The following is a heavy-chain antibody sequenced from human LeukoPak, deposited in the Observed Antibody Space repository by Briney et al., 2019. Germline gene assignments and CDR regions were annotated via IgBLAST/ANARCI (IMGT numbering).Heavy chain of an antibody. CDR2: VYYTGGT. Sequence: SETLSLTCFVSGVSMSSSSYYWGWIRQPPGRGLEWIGSVYYTGGTYYNPSLKSRVTISIDTSKNQFSLKLNSETAADTAVYYCARALGDYGSGSYSIMNWGQGTLVTVSS. CDR1: GVSMSSSSYY. J-gene: IGHJ4*02. D-gene: IGHD3-10*01. CDR3: ARALGDYGSGSYSIMN. V-gene: IGHV4-39*01.